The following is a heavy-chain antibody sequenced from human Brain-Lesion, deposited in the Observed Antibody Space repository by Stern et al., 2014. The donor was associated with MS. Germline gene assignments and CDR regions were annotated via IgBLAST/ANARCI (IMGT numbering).Heavy chain of an antibody. D-gene: IGHD7-27*01. J-gene: IGHJ4*02. CDR2: MYYSGST. CDR1: GGSISRSTYY. Sequence: QLQLQESGSGLVKPSETLSLTCTVSGGSISRSTYYWGWIRQPPGEGLAWIGSMYYSGSTFYNPSVKSRVTISVDTSKNQFSLKLSSVTAADTAVYYCARLTGVVDYWGQGTLVTVSS. CDR3: ARLTGVVDY. V-gene: IGHV4-39*01.